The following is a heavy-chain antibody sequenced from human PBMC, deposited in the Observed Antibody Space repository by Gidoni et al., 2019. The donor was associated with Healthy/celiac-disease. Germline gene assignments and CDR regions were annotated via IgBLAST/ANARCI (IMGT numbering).Heavy chain of an antibody. D-gene: IGHD6-13*01. CDR2: ISGIGGST. CDR3: AKSSSSWYRGDWFDP. V-gene: IGHV3-23*01. Sequence: EVQLLESGGGLVQPGGSLRLSCAASGFTFSSYAMSWVRQAPGKGLVWVSAISGIGGSTYYADSVKGRFTISRDNSKNTLYLQMNSLRAEDTAVYYCAKSSSSWYRGDWFDPWGQGTLVTVSS. J-gene: IGHJ5*02. CDR1: GFTFSSYA.